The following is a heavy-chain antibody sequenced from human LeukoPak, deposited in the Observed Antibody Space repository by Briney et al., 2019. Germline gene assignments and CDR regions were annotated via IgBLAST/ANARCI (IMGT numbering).Heavy chain of an antibody. D-gene: IGHD4-17*01. CDR1: GGSFSGYY. CDR2: INHSGST. CDR3: ARGVTTVTTRRAFDI. J-gene: IGHJ3*02. Sequence: SETLSLTCAVYGGSFSGYYWSWIRQPPGKGLEWIGEINHSGSTNYNPSLKSRVTISVDTSKNQFSLKLSSVTAADTAVYYCARGVTTVTTRRAFDIWGQGTMVTVSS. V-gene: IGHV4-34*01.